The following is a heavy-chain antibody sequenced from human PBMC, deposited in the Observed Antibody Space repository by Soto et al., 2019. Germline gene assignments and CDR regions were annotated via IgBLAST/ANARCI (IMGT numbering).Heavy chain of an antibody. D-gene: IGHD6-13*01. V-gene: IGHV3-53*04. CDR1: GFTVTSNY. CDR2: IYNGGST. CDR3: AKILYSNTFYYYYMDV. J-gene: IGHJ6*03. Sequence: EVQLVESGGTLVQPGGSLRLSCAASGFTVTSNYMSWVRQARGKGLEWVSIIYNGGSTYYADSVKGRFTISRHNSRNTLYLQMNSLRTEDTAVYYCAKILYSNTFYYYYMDVWGKGTTVTVSS.